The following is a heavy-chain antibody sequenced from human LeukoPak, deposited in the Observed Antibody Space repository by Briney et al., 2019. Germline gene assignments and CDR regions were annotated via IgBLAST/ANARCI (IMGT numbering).Heavy chain of an antibody. CDR2: IGGSGVNT. V-gene: IGHV3-23*01. Sequence: GGSLRLSCAASEFTFSSYAMSWVRQAPGEGLEWFSAIGGSGVNTYYADSVKGRFTISRDNSKNTLYLQMNSLRAEDTAVYYCAKDSLKEGGHWFDPWGQGTLVTVSS. CDR1: EFTFSSYA. J-gene: IGHJ5*02. D-gene: IGHD3-16*01. CDR3: AKDSLKEGGHWFDP.